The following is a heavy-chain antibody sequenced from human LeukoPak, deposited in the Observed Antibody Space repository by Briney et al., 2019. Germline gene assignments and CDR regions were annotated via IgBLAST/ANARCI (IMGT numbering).Heavy chain of an antibody. Sequence: PPETLSLTCAVYGGSFSGYYWSWIRQPPGKGLEWIGEINHSGSTNYNPSLKSRVTISVDTSKNQFSLKLSSVTAADTAVYYCATRYYYGSGSYNDYWGQGTLVTVSS. J-gene: IGHJ4*02. CDR1: GGSFSGYY. V-gene: IGHV4-34*01. CDR3: ATRYYYGSGSYNDY. D-gene: IGHD3-10*01. CDR2: INHSGST.